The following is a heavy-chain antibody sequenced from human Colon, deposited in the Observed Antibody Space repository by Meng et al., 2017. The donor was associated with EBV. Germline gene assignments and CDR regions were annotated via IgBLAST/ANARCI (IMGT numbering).Heavy chain of an antibody. CDR1: AGTVTSSNC. V-gene: IGHV4-4*02. CDR2: IYHSRST. J-gene: IGHJ4*02. D-gene: IGHD6-19*01. CDR3: ARVAQWLPIDY. Sequence: VQLQASGPGLVKPSGTLSLTCAVTAGTVTSSNCWSRFRPPPGKGLQWIVEIYHSRSTNYNPSVKSRVTLTVDKSKNQFSLNLSSVTAADTAVYFCARVAQWLPIDYWGQGTLVTVSS.